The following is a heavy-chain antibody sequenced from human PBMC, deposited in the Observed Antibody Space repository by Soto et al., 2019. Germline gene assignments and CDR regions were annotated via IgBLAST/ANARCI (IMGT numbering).Heavy chain of an antibody. CDR2: IYHGGST. CDR1: GDSISSTRW. Sequence: PSETLSLTCTVSGDSISSTRWWSWVRQSPGKGLEWIGDIYHGGSTNYNPSLKSRVTMSIDTSKDQFSLKFKSVTAADTAVYYCARGVIHWGQGTLVTVSS. CDR3: ARGVIH. D-gene: IGHD2-21*01. J-gene: IGHJ4*02. V-gene: IGHV4-4*02.